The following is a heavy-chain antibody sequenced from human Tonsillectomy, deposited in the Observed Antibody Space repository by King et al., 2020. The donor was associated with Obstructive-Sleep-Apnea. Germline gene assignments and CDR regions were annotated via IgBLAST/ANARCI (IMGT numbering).Heavy chain of an antibody. CDR2: NSYSGSS. CDR1: GGSISSYY. J-gene: IGHJ4*02. CDR3: ARGYASGWTGGFDY. D-gene: IGHD6-19*01. Sequence: VQLQESGPGLVKPSETLSLTCTVSGGSISSYYWNWVRQPPGKGLEWIGYNSYSGSSNYNPSLKSRGTILVDTSKNHFSLKLSSVTAADTAVYWCARGYASGWTGGFDYWGQGALVTVSS. V-gene: IGHV4-59*08.